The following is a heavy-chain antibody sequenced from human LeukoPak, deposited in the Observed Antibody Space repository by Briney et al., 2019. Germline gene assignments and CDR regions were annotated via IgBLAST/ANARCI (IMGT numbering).Heavy chain of an antibody. CDR3: TRDRGAYNVYDY. CDR2: ISSKAYGETA. CDR1: GFTFGDYA. V-gene: IGHV3-49*03. D-gene: IGHD1-1*01. Sequence: GGSLRLSCTASGFTFGDYAMSWIRQAPGKGLEWVGFISSKAYGETADYAASVKGRFTVSRDDSKAIAYLQMNSLKTEDTAVYHCTRDRGAYNVYDYWGQGTLVTVSS. J-gene: IGHJ4*02.